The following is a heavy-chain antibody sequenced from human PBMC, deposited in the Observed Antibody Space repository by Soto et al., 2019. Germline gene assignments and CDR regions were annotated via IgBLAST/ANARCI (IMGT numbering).Heavy chain of an antibody. V-gene: IGHV4-61*01. J-gene: IGHJ4*02. D-gene: IGHD3-3*01. CDR3: ARAGAYDSFDY. CDR1: GGSVSSGSYY. CDR2: IYYSGST. Sequence: TSETLSLTCTVSGGSVSSGSYYWSWIRQPPGKGLEWIGYIYYSGSTNYNPSLKSRVTISVDTSKNQFSLKLSSVTAADTAVYYCARAGAYDSFDYWGQGTPVTVSS.